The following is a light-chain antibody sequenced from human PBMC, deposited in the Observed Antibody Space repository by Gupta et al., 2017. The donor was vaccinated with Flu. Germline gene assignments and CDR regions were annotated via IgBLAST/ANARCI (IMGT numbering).Light chain of an antibody. V-gene: IGLV1-40*01. Sequence: TISCNGSSSNIGAGYDVHWYQQLPGTAPKLLIYGNSDRPSGVPDRFSGSRSGTSASLAITGLQAEDEADYYGQSYDSSLGGSGVFGGGTKLTVL. CDR2: GNS. CDR3: QSYDSSLGGSGV. CDR1: SSNIGAGYD. J-gene: IGLJ3*02.